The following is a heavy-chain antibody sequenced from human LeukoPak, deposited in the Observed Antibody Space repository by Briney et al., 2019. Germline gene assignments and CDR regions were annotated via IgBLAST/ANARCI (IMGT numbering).Heavy chain of an antibody. CDR3: ARFSGAFDI. CDR1: GGTFSSYA. CDR2: INTGNGNT. Sequence: EASVTVSCKASGGTFSSYAISWVRQAPGQGLEWMGWINTGNGNTKYSQKFQGRVTITRDTSASTAYLELTSLRSEDTAVYYCARFSGAFDIWGQGTMVTVSS. V-gene: IGHV1-3*04. D-gene: IGHD1-26*01. J-gene: IGHJ3*02.